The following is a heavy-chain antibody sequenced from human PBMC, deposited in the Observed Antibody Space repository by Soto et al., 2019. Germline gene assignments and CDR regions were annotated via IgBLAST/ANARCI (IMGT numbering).Heavy chain of an antibody. V-gene: IGHV1-46*01. CDR3: ATDLFRNWRDRNNNWFDP. CDR2: IYPRDGRT. Sequence: ASVKVSCKASGYTFTSYYMHWVRQAPGQGLEWMGRIYPRDGRTSYAQKFQGRVTMTEDTSTDTAYMELSSLRSEDTAVYYCATDLFRNWRDRNNNWFDPWGQGTLVTVSS. J-gene: IGHJ5*02. D-gene: IGHD1-20*01. CDR1: GYTFTSYY.